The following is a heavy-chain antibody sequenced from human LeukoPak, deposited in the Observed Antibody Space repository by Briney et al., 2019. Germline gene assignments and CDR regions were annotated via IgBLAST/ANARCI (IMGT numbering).Heavy chain of an antibody. CDR2: VYYSGST. Sequence: PSETLSLTCTVSGGPITKTYWSWIRQPPGKGLEWIGYVYYSGSTNYNPSLKSRVTISIDTSKNQFSLRLSSVTTADTAVYYCARDLNGSSHFDFWGQGTLVTVSS. V-gene: IGHV4-59*01. J-gene: IGHJ4*02. CDR1: GGPITKTY. D-gene: IGHD1-1*01. CDR3: ARDLNGSSHFDF.